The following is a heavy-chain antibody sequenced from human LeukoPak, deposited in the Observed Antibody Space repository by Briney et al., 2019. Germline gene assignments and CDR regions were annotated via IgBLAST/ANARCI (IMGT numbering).Heavy chain of an antibody. CDR3: ARGGYSSSWLLFDY. CDR2: ISYDGSNK. J-gene: IGHJ4*02. D-gene: IGHD6-13*01. Sequence: GGSLRLSCVASGFTFSSYAMHWVRQAPGKGLEWVAVISYDGSNKYYADPVKGRFTISRDNSKNTLYLQMNSLRAEDTAVYYCARGGYSSSWLLFDYWGQGTLVTVSS. V-gene: IGHV3-30-3*01. CDR1: GFTFSSYA.